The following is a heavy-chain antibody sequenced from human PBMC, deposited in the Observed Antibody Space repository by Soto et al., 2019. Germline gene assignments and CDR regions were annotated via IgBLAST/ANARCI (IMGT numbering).Heavy chain of an antibody. CDR2: MNPNNGNT. CDR1: GYTFTSYD. D-gene: IGHD1-26*01. V-gene: IGHV1-8*01. CDR3: ARVWANWFDP. J-gene: IGHJ5*02. Sequence: ASVKVSCKASGYTFTSYDINWVRQATGQGLEWMGWMNPNNGNTDYAQKLQGRVTMTTDTSTSTAYMELSSLRSEDTAVYYCARVWANWFDPWGQGTLVTVSS.